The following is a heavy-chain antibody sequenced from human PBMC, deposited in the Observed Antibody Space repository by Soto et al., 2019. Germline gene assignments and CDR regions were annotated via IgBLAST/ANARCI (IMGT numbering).Heavy chain of an antibody. CDR1: GYSFTDFY. CDR2: ILPNSGVT. CDR3: ARIRLTFRGVLDAS. V-gene: IGHV1-2*02. J-gene: IGHJ5*02. Sequence: QVQLVQSGAEVKKPGASVRVSCEASGYSFTDFYLHWVRQAPGQGLEWMGYILPNSGVTKYAEKFQGRTTMPRATPINKPSMELTALTPTDTAVYYGARIRLTFRGVLDASWGQGTLVTVSS. D-gene: IGHD3-10*01.